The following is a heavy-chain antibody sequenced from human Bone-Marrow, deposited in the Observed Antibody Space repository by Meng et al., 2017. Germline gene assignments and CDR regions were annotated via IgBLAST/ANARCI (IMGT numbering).Heavy chain of an antibody. V-gene: IGHV3-23*01. CDR3: AKEGEYDSSGYYGDY. CDR2: ISGSGGST. Sequence: GESLKISCVASGLTISGYGMSWVRQAPGKGLEWVSAISGSGGSTYYADSVKGRFTISRDNSKNTLYLQMNSLRAEDTAVYYCAKEGEYDSSGYYGDYWGQGTLVTVSS. D-gene: IGHD3-22*01. CDR1: GLTISGYG. J-gene: IGHJ4*02.